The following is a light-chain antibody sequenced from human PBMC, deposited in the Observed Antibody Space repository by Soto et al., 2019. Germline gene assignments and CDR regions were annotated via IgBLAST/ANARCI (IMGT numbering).Light chain of an antibody. V-gene: IGKV3-15*01. CDR3: QQYNKRPPWT. CDR1: QSINSD. Sequence: EIVMTQSPATLSVSPGERATFSCRASQSINSDVAWYQQKLGQTPRLLIYGASTRVTGIPARFSGSGSGTEFTLTISSLQSEDFAVYYCQQYNKRPPWTFGQGTKVDIK. J-gene: IGKJ1*01. CDR2: GAS.